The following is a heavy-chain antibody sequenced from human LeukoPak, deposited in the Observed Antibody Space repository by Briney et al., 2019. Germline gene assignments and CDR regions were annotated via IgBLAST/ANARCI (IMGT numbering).Heavy chain of an antibody. D-gene: IGHD2-2*01. CDR3: ARGGVYCSSVSCSVDY. J-gene: IGHJ4*02. CDR1: GFTFGDYA. CDR2: IRSKPYGGTT. V-gene: IGHV3-49*03. Sequence: GGSLRLSCTASGFTFGDYAMSWFRQAPGEGLEWVGFIRSKPYGGTTENAASVKGRFTISRDDSKSIAYLQMNSLKTEDTAVYYCARGGVYCSSVSCSVDYWGQGILVTVSS.